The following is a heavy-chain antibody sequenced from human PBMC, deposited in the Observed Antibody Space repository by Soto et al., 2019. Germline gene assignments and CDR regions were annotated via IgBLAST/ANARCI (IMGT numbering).Heavy chain of an antibody. D-gene: IGHD2-2*01. CDR2: IYYSGST. CDR3: AAQRYCSSTSCHRGVFDY. V-gene: IGHV4-59*08. J-gene: IGHJ4*02. CDR1: GGSISSYY. Sequence: QVQLQESGPGLVKPSETLSLTCTVSGGSISSYYWSWIRQPPGKGLEWIGYIYYSGSTNYNPSLKSRVTLSVDTSKNQFSLKLSSVTAADTAVYYCAAQRYCSSTSCHRGVFDYWGQGTLVTVSS.